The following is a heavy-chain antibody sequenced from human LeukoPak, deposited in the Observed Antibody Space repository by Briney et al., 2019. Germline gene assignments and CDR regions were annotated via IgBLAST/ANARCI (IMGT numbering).Heavy chain of an antibody. Sequence: PSETLSLTCTVSGYSISIGYYWGWIRQPPGKGLEWIGSIYHSGSTYYNPSLKSRVTLSVDKSKNQFSLKLSSVTAADTAVYYCARAAAGTFGYYYYMDVWGKGTTVTVSS. J-gene: IGHJ6*03. CDR3: ARAAAGTFGYYYYMDV. CDR2: IYHSGST. CDR1: GYSISIGYY. D-gene: IGHD6-13*01. V-gene: IGHV4-38-2*02.